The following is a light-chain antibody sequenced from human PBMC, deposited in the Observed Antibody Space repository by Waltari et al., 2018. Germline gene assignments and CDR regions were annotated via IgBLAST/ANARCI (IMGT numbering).Light chain of an antibody. CDR3: YSSDSTGLRV. Sequence: SYELTQTPSVSVSPGQTARITCSGHELPRKYAYWFQQKSGQAPRLVIDEDTKRPSGIPERCSGASSGTVATLTITGAQVDDEADYYCYSSDSTGLRVFGGGTTVVVL. CDR2: EDT. V-gene: IGLV3-10*01. CDR1: ELPRKY. J-gene: IGLJ1*01.